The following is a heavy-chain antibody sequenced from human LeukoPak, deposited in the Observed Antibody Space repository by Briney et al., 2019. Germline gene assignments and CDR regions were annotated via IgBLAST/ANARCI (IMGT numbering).Heavy chain of an antibody. CDR1: EFSVGSNY. Sequence: PGGSLRLSCAASEFSVGSNYMTWVRQAPGKGLEWVSLIYSGGSTYYADSVKGRFTISRDNSKNTLYLQMNSLRAEDTAVYYCARAPTYYYDSRDLFGTWGQGTLVTVSS. D-gene: IGHD3-22*01. V-gene: IGHV3-66*01. CDR2: IYSGGST. CDR3: ARAPTYYYDSRDLFGT. J-gene: IGHJ5*02.